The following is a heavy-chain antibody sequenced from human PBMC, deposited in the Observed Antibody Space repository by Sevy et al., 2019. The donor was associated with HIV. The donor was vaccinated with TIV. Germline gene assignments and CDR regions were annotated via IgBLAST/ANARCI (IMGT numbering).Heavy chain of an antibody. Sequence: GGSLRLSCAASGFTFDDYGMHWVRQVPGKGLERVSGISWNGGSIGYADSVKGRFIISRDNAKKSLYLQMNSLRLQDTGPYICAKDVSTGGSYIRYYYGLDVCGQGTRVTVSS. CDR1: GFTFDDYG. V-gene: IGHV3-9*01. CDR3: AKDVSTGGSYIRYYYGLDV. J-gene: IGHJ6*02. D-gene: IGHD1-26*01. CDR2: ISWNGGSI.